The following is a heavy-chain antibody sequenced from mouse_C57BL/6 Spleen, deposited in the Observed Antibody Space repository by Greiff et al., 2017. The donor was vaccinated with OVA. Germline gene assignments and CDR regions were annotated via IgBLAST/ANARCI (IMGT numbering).Heavy chain of an antibody. CDR3: ARSPLHYGSRACFAY. J-gene: IGHJ3*01. CDR2: IDPSDSYT. Sequence: QVQLQQPGAELVMPGASVKLSCKASGYTFTSYWMHWVKQRPGQGLEWIGEIDPSDSYTNYNQKFKGKFTLTVDKSSSTAYMQRSSLTSENAAVYYCARSPLHYGSRACFAYWGQGTLVTVSA. D-gene: IGHD1-1*01. CDR1: GYTFTSYW. V-gene: IGHV1-69*01.